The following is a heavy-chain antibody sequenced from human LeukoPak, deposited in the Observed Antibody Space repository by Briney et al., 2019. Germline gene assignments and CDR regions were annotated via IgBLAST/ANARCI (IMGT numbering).Heavy chain of an antibody. J-gene: IGHJ3*02. CDR1: GYTFTDYY. D-gene: IGHD2-2*01. Sequence: ASVKVSCKVSGYTFTDYYMHWVQQAPGKGLEWMGLVDPEDGETIYAEKFQGRVTITADTSTDTAYMELSRLRSDDTAVYYCAREAVPAAIRAFDIWGQGTMVTVSS. V-gene: IGHV1-69-2*01. CDR2: VDPEDGET. CDR3: AREAVPAAIRAFDI.